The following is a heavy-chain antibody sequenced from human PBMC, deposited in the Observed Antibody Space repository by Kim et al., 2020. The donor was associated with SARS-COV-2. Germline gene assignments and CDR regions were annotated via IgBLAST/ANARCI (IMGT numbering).Heavy chain of an antibody. J-gene: IGHJ4*02. V-gene: IGHV3-30*18. CDR3: AKVLDCSSTSCLDY. CDR2: ISYDGSNK. D-gene: IGHD2-2*01. Sequence: GGSLRLSCAASGFTFSSYGMHWVRQAPGKGLEWVAVISYDGSNKYYADSVKGRFTISRDNSKNTLYLQMNSLRAEDTAVYYCAKVLDCSSTSCLDYWGQGTLVTVSS. CDR1: GFTFSSYG.